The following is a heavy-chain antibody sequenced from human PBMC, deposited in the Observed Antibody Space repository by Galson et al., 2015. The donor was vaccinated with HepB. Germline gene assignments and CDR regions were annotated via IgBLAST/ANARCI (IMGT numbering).Heavy chain of an antibody. CDR1: GFTFSSYA. Sequence: SLRLSCAASGFTFSSYAMHWVRQAPGKGLEWVAVISYDGSNKYYADSVKGRFTISRDNAKNTLYLQMNSLRAEDTAMYYCARGATIFGDETFYYGMDVWGQGTTVTVSS. CDR2: ISYDGSNK. CDR3: ARGATIFGDETFYYGMDV. D-gene: IGHD3-3*01. J-gene: IGHJ6*02. V-gene: IGHV3-30-3*01.